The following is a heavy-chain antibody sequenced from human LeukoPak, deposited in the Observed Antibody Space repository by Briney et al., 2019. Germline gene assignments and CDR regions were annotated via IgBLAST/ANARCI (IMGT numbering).Heavy chain of an antibody. CDR3: ARDYTPGAFDI. J-gene: IGHJ3*02. Sequence: GGSLRLSCAASGFTFSDYYMSWIRQAPGKGLEWVSNISSSGSTIYYADSVKGRFTISRDNSKNTLYLQMNSLRAEDTAVYYCARDYTPGAFDIWGQGTMATVSS. D-gene: IGHD3-16*01. CDR2: ISSSGSTI. V-gene: IGHV3-11*01. CDR1: GFTFSDYY.